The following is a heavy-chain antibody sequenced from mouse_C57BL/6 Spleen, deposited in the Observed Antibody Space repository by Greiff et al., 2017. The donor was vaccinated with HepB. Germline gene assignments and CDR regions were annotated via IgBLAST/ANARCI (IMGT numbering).Heavy chain of an antibody. V-gene: IGHV10-1*01. CDR3: VRGGIYYDYRYAMDY. J-gene: IGHJ4*01. CDR2: IRSKSNNYAT. Sequence: DVQLQESGGGLVQPKGSLKLSCAASGFSFNTYAMNWVRQAPGKGLEWVARIRSKSNNYATYYADSVKDRFTISRDDSESMLYLQMNNLKTEDTAMYYCVRGGIYYDYRYAMDYWGQGTSVTVSS. D-gene: IGHD2-4*01. CDR1: GFSFNTYA.